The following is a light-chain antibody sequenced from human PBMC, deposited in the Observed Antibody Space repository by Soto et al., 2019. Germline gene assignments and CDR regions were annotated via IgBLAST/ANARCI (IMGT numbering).Light chain of an antibody. CDR1: RSDVGGYEH. CDR3: SSYTSVNLYV. V-gene: IGLV2-14*03. Sequence: QSVLTQPASVSGSPGQSIIITCTGTRSDVGGYEHVSWYQQHPGKVPRLIIFDVSSRPSGVSHRFSGSKSGDTASLTISGLQAEDEADYYCSSYTSVNLYVFGTGTKVTVL. J-gene: IGLJ1*01. CDR2: DVS.